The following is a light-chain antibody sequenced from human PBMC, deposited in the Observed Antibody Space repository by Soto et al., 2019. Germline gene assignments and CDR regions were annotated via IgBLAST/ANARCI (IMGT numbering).Light chain of an antibody. Sequence: DIQMTQSPSTLSASVGDRVTITCRASQSISSWLAWYQQKPGKAPKLLIFDASSLESGVPSRFSGSGSGAEFTLTISSLQPDDFATYYCQHTYTSPPWTFGQGTKVDIK. CDR2: DAS. CDR3: QHTYTSPPWT. V-gene: IGKV1-5*01. CDR1: QSISSW. J-gene: IGKJ1*01.